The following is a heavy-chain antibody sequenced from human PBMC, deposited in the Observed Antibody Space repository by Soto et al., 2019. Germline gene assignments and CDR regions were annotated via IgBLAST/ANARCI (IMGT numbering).Heavy chain of an antibody. CDR1: GYTFTSYY. D-gene: IGHD6-19*01. J-gene: IGHJ6*02. V-gene: IGHV1-46*01. CDR2: INPSGGST. CDR3: ATFLRFTAGYYYYYALNV. Sequence: GASVKVSCKASGYTFTSYYMHWVRQAPGQGLEWMGIINPSGGSTSYAQKFQGRVTMTRDTSTSTASMELSSLRSEDTAVYYCATFLRFTAGYYYYYALNVWGQGTTVTVSS.